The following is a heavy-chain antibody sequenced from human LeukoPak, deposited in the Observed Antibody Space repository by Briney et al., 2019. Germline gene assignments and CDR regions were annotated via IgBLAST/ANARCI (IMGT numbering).Heavy chain of an antibody. CDR3: ARLLRVGYCSTTTCNWFDP. J-gene: IGHJ5*02. CDR2: IYYSGST. Sequence: SETLSLTYTVSGGSISSYYWSWIRQPPGKGLEWIGYIYYSGSTNYNPSLKSRVTISVDTSKNQFSLKLSSVTAADTAVYYCARLLRVGYCSTTTCNWFDPWGQGTLVTVSS. D-gene: IGHD2-2*03. CDR1: GGSISSYY. V-gene: IGHV4-59*12.